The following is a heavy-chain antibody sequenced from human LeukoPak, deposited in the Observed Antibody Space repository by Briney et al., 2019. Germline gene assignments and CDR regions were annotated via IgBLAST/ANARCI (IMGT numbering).Heavy chain of an antibody. Sequence: ASVKVSCKASGYTFTGYYMHWVRQAPGQGLEWMGRIIPILGIANYAQKFQGRVTITADKSTSTAYMELSSLRSEDTAVYYCASDDSSGYSQYFQHWGQGTLVTVSS. CDR2: IIPILGIA. CDR1: GYTFTGYY. CDR3: ASDDSSGYSQYFQH. J-gene: IGHJ1*01. V-gene: IGHV1-69*04. D-gene: IGHD3-22*01.